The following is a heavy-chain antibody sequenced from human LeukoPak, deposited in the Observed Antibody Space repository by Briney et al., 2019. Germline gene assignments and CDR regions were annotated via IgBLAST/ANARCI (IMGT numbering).Heavy chain of an antibody. CDR3: ARAMPLSGSYSFDY. Sequence: GGSLRLSCAASGFTFRIYAMSWVRRAPGKGLEWVAVISYDGSNKYYADSVKGRFTISRDNSKNTLYLQMNSLRAEDTAVYYCARAMPLSGSYSFDYWGQGTLVTVSS. CDR1: GFTFRIYA. V-gene: IGHV3-30*04. CDR2: ISYDGSNK. J-gene: IGHJ4*02. D-gene: IGHD1-26*01.